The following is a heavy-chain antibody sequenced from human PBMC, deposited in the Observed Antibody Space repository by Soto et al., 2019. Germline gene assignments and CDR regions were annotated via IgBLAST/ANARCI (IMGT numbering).Heavy chain of an antibody. CDR1: GGSISRGGYY. CDR2: IYYSGST. D-gene: IGHD1-26*01. CDR3: ASFGIVGATTHAFDI. V-gene: IGHV4-31*03. J-gene: IGHJ3*02. Sequence: TLSLTCTVSGGSISRGGYYWSWIRQHPGKGLEWIGYIYYSGSTYYNPSLKSRVTISVDTSKNQFSLKLSSVTAADTAVYYCASFGIVGATTHAFDIWGQGTMVTV.